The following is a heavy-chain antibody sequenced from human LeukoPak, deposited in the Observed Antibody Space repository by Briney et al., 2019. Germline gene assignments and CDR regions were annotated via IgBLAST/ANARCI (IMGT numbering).Heavy chain of an antibody. D-gene: IGHD6-13*01. Sequence: GASVKVSCKASGYTFSNYYMHWVRQAPGQGLEWMGMINPSRGSTSYAQEFQGRVTMSRDTSTSTVYMELSSLRSEDTAVYYCARGYSSSWYYFGYWGQGPLVTVSS. CDR2: INPSRGST. V-gene: IGHV1-46*01. CDR1: GYTFSNYY. J-gene: IGHJ4*02. CDR3: ARGYSSSWYYFGY.